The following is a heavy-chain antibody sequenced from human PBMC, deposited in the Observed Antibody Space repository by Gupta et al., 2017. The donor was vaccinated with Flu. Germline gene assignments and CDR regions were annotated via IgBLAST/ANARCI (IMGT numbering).Heavy chain of an antibody. Sequence: ALLVNSGGGLVKPGGSLRVSCAASGFNFNTYTMSWVRQAPGKGLEWGSSINSRSKFIYYADSRKGRFTIARDNAKNALYLQMNSLRAEDTAIYYCARHRLVRGVVEHFDLWGQGTLVTVSS. J-gene: IGHJ4*02. V-gene: IGHV3-21*01. CDR2: INSRSKFI. D-gene: IGHD3-10*01. CDR1: GFNFNTYT. CDR3: ARHRLVRGVVEHFDL.